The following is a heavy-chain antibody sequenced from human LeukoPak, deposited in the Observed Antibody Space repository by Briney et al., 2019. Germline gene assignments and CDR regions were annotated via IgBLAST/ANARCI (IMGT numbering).Heavy chain of an antibody. CDR1: GFTFSTYA. V-gene: IGHV3-30*04. J-gene: IGHJ6*04. CDR3: ARAERGGYSGYGYGMDL. D-gene: IGHD5-12*01. Sequence: PGRSLRLSCAASGFTFSTYAMHWVRQAPGKGLEWVAVISYDGSNTYYADSVEGRFTISRDNSKNTLYLQMNSLRAEDTAVYYCARAERGGYSGYGYGMDLWGKGTTVTVSS. CDR2: ISYDGSNT.